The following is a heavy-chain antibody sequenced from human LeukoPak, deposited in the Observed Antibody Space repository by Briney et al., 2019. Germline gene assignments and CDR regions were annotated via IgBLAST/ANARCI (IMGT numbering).Heavy chain of an antibody. CDR1: GYSFTSYW. V-gene: IGHV5-51*01. D-gene: IGHD3-22*01. J-gene: IGHJ3*02. CDR2: IYPGDSDT. CDR3: ARRWYYDSSGYYTPDAFDI. Sequence: GESLKISCXGSGYSFTSYWIGWVRQMTGKGLEWMGIIYPGDSDTRYSPSFQGQVTISADKSISTAYLQWSSLKASDTAMYYCARRWYYDSSGYYTPDAFDIWGQGTMVTVSS.